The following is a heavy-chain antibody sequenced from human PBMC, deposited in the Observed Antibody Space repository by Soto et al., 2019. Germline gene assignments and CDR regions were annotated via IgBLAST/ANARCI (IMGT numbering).Heavy chain of an antibody. Sequence: PGGSLRLSCTASGFTFGDYAMSWFRQAPGKGLEWVGFIRSKAYGGTTEYAASVKGRFTISRDDSKSIAYLQMNSLKTEDTAVYYCTRDPPIVVVPAAPHEYWGQGTLVTVSS. CDR1: GFTFGDYA. D-gene: IGHD2-2*01. CDR2: IRSKAYGGTT. CDR3: TRDPPIVVVPAAPHEY. V-gene: IGHV3-49*03. J-gene: IGHJ4*02.